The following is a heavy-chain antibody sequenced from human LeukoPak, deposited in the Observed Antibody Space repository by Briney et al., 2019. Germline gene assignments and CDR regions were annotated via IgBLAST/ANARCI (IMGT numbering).Heavy chain of an antibody. D-gene: IGHD4-17*01. V-gene: IGHV3-48*02. CDR2: ISSSISSI. CDR1: GFSFSTYS. J-gene: IGHJ6*02. Sequence: GGSLRLSCAASGFSFSTYSMNWVRQAPGKGLEWVSHISSSISSIHYADSVGGRFTISRDNAKNSLYLQINSPRDEDTAVYYCARAFYGDYGMDVWGQGTTVTVSS. CDR3: ARAFYGDYGMDV.